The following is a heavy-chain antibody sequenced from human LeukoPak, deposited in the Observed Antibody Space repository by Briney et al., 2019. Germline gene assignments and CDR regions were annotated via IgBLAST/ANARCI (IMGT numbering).Heavy chain of an antibody. D-gene: IGHD2-2*01. CDR3: ARGALGYCSSTSCYSWFDL. CDR2: INPNSGGT. V-gene: IGHV1-2*04. CDR1: GGTFSSYA. Sequence: ASVKVSCKASGGTFSSYAISWVRQAPGQGLEWMGWINPNSGGTNYAQKFQGWVTMTRDTSISTAYMELSRLRSDDTAVYYCARGALGYCSSTSCYSWFDLWGQGTLVTVSS. J-gene: IGHJ5*02.